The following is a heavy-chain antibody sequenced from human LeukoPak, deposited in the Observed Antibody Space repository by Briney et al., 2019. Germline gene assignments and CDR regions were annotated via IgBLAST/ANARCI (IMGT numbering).Heavy chain of an antibody. CDR1: GFTFSSYW. J-gene: IGHJ6*03. Sequence: GGSLRLSCAASGFTFSSYWMSWVRQAPGKGLEWVSVIYSGGSTYYADSVKGRFTISRDNSKNTLYLQMNSLRAEDTAVYYCARGVTIFGVVTAVDYYMDVWGKGTTVTVSS. V-gene: IGHV3-53*01. CDR3: ARGVTIFGVVTAVDYYMDV. D-gene: IGHD3-3*01. CDR2: IYSGGST.